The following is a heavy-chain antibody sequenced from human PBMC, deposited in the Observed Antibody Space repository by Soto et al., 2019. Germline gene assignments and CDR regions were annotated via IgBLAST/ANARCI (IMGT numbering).Heavy chain of an antibody. V-gene: IGHV4-59*07. CDR1: GAPFGYYY. CDR3: ARCYGSGSYYNGLFDF. D-gene: IGHD3-10*01. CDR2: IYYSGGT. Sequence: PSATLSLTFPVSGAPFGYYYWSWIRQSPEKGLEWIVDIYYSGGTTHNPSLKSRVTVSVDTSRSQFSLKLTSVTAADTAVYYCARCYGSGSYYNGLFDFGGQGTLVTVSS. J-gene: IGHJ4*02.